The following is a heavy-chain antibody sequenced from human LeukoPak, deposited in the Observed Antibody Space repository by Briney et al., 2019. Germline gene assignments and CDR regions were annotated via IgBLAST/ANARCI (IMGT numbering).Heavy chain of an antibody. J-gene: IGHJ4*02. CDR2: ISSSGYYT. CDR1: GFSFSTYT. CDR3: ARDGGYTYGHRIDY. V-gene: IGHV3-21*01. Sequence: RAGGSLRLSCAASGFSFSTYTVNWVRQSPGKGLEWVSSISSSGYYTYYADSVKGRFAISRDNAKTTLYLQMNGLRGEETAVYYCARDGGYTYGHRIDYWGQGSLVTVSS. D-gene: IGHD2-15*01.